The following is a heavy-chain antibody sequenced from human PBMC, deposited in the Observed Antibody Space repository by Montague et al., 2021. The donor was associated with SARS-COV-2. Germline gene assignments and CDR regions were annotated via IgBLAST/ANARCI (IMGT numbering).Heavy chain of an antibody. CDR2: INHSGST. CDR3: ARGAPTITMIVVVVTGAGWYFDL. D-gene: IGHD3-22*01. CDR1: GGSFSDYY. Sequence: SETLSLTCAVHGGSFSDYYWSWIRQAPGKGLEWIGEINHSGSTNYNPSLKSRVTISVDTSKNQFSLKLSSVTAADTAVYYCARGAPTITMIVVVVTGAGWYFDLWGRGTLVPV. V-gene: IGHV4-34*01. J-gene: IGHJ2*01.